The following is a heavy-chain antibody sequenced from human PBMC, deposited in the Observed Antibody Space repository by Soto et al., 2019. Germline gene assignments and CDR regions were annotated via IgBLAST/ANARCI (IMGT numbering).Heavy chain of an antibody. CDR3: ARPKVGTASAGYDL. D-gene: IGHD6-13*01. CDR2: IYYGGGT. Sequence: SETLSLTCTVSGGSISSGYYYWGWIRQPPGKGLEWIGSIYYGGGTYYSPSLKSRVTISVDTSKNQFSLELSSVTAADTAVYFCARPKVGTASAGYDLWGQGTLVTVSS. CDR1: GGSISSGYYY. J-gene: IGHJ5*02. V-gene: IGHV4-39*01.